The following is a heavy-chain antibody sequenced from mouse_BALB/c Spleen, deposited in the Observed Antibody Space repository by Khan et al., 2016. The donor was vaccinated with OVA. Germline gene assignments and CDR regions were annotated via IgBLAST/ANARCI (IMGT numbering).Heavy chain of an antibody. V-gene: IGHV3-2*02. Sequence: EVKLLESGPGLVKPSQSLSLTCTVTGYSITSDYAWNWIRQFPGNKLEWMGYISYSGNTNYNPSLKSRISITRDTSKNQLFLQLNSVTTEDTATYDCARVDGEDFDYWGQGTTLTVSS. CDR1: GYSITSDYA. CDR3: ARVDGEDFDY. CDR2: ISYSGNT. D-gene: IGHD2-3*01. J-gene: IGHJ2*01.